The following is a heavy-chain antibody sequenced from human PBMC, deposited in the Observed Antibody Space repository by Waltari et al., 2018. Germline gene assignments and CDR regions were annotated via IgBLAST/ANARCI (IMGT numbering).Heavy chain of an antibody. CDR3: GRDDIHAEGSADFDY. J-gene: IGHJ4*02. Sequence: QVQLVQSGAEVQKSGASVTLSCKTSGYTFTNYYIHWVRQAPGQGLEWMGIINPSEGWTKYAQKFQGRVTMTGDTSTRTVYMELSSLRSVDTAVYYCGRDDIHAEGSADFDYWGQGTLVTVSS. D-gene: IGHD2-15*01. CDR2: INPSEGWT. V-gene: IGHV1-46*01. CDR1: GYTFTNYY.